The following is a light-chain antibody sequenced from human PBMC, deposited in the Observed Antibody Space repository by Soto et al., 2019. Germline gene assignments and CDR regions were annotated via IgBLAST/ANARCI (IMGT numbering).Light chain of an antibody. J-gene: IGKJ1*01. V-gene: IGKV3-11*01. CDR2: DAS. CDR1: QSVRSY. Sequence: VLTQKPASLSLSSGESANLSCRASQSVRSYLAWYQQTPGQAPRLLIYDASNRATGIPARFSGSGSGTDFTLTISRLEPEDFAVYYCQQYDSSPRTFGQGTKV. CDR3: QQYDSSPRT.